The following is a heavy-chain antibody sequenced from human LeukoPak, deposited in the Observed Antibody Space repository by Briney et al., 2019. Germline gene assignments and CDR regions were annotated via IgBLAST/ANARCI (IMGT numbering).Heavy chain of an antibody. J-gene: IGHJ4*02. Sequence: GGSLRLSCAASGFTFSSYGIHWVRQAPGKGLEWVAIISYDGSDKYYADSVKGRFTISRDNSKNTLYLQMNSLRAEDTAVYYCAKPDTETDIVVVVAAPPPFDYWGQGTLVTVSS. D-gene: IGHD2-15*01. CDR2: ISYDGSDK. CDR3: AKPDTETDIVVVVAAPPPFDY. CDR1: GFTFSSYG. V-gene: IGHV3-30*18.